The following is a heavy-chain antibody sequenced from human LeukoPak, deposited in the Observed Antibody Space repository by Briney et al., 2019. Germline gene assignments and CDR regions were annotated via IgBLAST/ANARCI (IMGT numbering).Heavy chain of an antibody. Sequence: PGGSLRLSCAASGFTFSSYAMHWVRQAPGKGLEWVAVISYDGSNKYYADSVKGRFTISRDNSKNTLYLQMNSLRAEDTAVYYCASATDSRDGYYWGQGTLVTVSS. CDR3: ASATDSRDGYY. V-gene: IGHV3-30-3*01. CDR1: GFTFSSYA. CDR2: ISYDGSNK. D-gene: IGHD5-24*01. J-gene: IGHJ4*02.